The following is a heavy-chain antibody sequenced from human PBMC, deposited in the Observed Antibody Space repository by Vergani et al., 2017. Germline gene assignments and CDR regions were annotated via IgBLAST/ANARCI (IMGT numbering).Heavy chain of an antibody. CDR2: IYYSGST. Sequence: QLQLQESGPGLVKPSETLSLTCTVSGGSISSSSYYWGWIRHPPGKGLEWIGSIYYSGSTYYNPSLKSRVTISVDTSKNQFALKLSSVTAADTAVYYCAVIVVVPAAMNIQHWGQGTLVTVSS. V-gene: IGHV4-39*01. CDR1: GGSISSSSYY. CDR3: AVIVVVPAAMNIQH. D-gene: IGHD2-2*01. J-gene: IGHJ1*01.